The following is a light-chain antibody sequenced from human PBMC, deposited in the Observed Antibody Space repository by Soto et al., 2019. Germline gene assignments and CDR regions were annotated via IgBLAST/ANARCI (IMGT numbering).Light chain of an antibody. J-gene: IGKJ1*01. CDR3: QQYGSLSWT. V-gene: IGKV3-20*01. CDR1: QSVSSNY. CDR2: GAS. Sequence: ALTQSAGTRSLSAWERATLTWRASQSVSSNYLAWYQQKPGQAHRLIIYGASTRATGVPDRFSGSGSGTACTITISRLEPGDVAVDQCQQYGSLSWTFCQGTKVDI.